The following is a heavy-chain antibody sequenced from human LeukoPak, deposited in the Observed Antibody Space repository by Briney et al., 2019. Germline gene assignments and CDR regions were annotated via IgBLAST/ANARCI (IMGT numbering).Heavy chain of an antibody. J-gene: IGHJ5*02. CDR1: GFTFSSYG. Sequence: GGSLRLSCAASGFTFSSYGMHWVRQAPGKGLEWVAVIWYDGSNKYYADSVKGRFTISRDNAKNTLYLQMSSLGAEDTAVYYCGKDLKRNAKSYRNWFDPWGRGTVVAVSS. D-gene: IGHD3-16*02. CDR3: GKDLKRNAKSYRNWFDP. V-gene: IGHV3-33*06. CDR2: IWYDGSNK.